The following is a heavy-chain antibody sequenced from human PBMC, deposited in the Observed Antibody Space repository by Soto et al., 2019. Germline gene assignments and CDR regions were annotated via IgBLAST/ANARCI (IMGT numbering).Heavy chain of an antibody. CDR1: GYTFTSYG. CDR2: ISAYNGNT. J-gene: IGHJ4*02. Sequence: ASVKVSCKASGYTFTSYGISWVRQAPGQGLEWMGWISAYNGNTNYAQKLQGRVTMTTDTSTSTAYMELRSLRSDDTAVYYCARDLRRYSSGWYGIDYWGQGTLVTVSS. D-gene: IGHD6-19*01. V-gene: IGHV1-18*01. CDR3: ARDLRRYSSGWYGIDY.